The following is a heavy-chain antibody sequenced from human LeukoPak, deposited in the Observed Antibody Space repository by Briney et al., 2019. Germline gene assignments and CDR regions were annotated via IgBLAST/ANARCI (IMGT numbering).Heavy chain of an antibody. Sequence: SETLSLTCAVYGVSFSGYYWSWIRQPPGKGVEWIGQINHSGSTNYNPSLKSRVTISVDTSKNQFSLKLSSVTAADTAVYYCARPRYSGSYSGVYNWFDPWGQGTLVTVSS. CDR1: GVSFSGYY. D-gene: IGHD1-26*01. J-gene: IGHJ5*02. CDR2: INHSGST. V-gene: IGHV4-34*01. CDR3: ARPRYSGSYSGVYNWFDP.